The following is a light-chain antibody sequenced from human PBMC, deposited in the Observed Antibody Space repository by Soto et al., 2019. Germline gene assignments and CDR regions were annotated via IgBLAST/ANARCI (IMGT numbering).Light chain of an antibody. CDR3: QQYGSSPIT. V-gene: IGKV3-20*01. CDR2: GAS. CDR1: QSVSSSY. J-gene: IGKJ5*01. Sequence: EIVLTQSPGTLSLSPGERATLSCRASQSVSSSYLAWYQQKPGQAPRLLIYGASSRATGIPDRFSGSGSATDFTLTISRLETEDFAVYYCQQYGSSPITFGHGTRLEIK.